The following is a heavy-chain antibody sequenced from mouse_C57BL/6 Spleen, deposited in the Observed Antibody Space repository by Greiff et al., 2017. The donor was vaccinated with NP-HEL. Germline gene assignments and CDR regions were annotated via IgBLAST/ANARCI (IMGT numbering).Heavy chain of an antibody. CDR3: ARNGVTTRYYAMDY. J-gene: IGHJ4*01. CDR1: GFSLTSYG. Sequence: QVHVKQSGPGLVQPSQSLSITCTVSGFSLTSYGVHWVRQSPGKGLEWLGVIWSDGSTDYNAAFISRLSISKDNSKSQVFFKMNSLQADDTAIYYCARNGVTTRYYAMDYWGQGTSVTVSS. V-gene: IGHV2-2*01. CDR2: IWSDGST. D-gene: IGHD2-5*01.